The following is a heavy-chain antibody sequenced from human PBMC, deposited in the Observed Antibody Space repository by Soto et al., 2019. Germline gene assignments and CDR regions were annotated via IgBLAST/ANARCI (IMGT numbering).Heavy chain of an antibody. CDR3: ARDENYDYIWGSYRHSFDY. CDR2: INPSGGST. V-gene: IGHV1-46*03. Sequence: QVQPVQSGAEVKKPGASVKVSCKASGYTFTSYYMHWVRQAPGQGLEWMGIINPSGGSTSYAQKFQGRVTMTRDTSTSTVYMELSSLRSEDTAVYYCARDENYDYIWGSYRHSFDYWGQGTLVTVSS. CDR1: GYTFTSYY. J-gene: IGHJ4*02. D-gene: IGHD3-16*02.